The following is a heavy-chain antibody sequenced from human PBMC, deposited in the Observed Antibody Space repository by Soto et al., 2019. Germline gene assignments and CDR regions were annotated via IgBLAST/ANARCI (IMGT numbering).Heavy chain of an antibody. CDR3: ARGKIIGP. J-gene: IGHJ5*02. V-gene: IGHV4-59*01. CDR2: AHYSGTT. D-gene: IGHD3-3*01. Sequence: PSETLSLICTVSGGSISTYYWTWIRQPPGKGLEWIGYAHYSGTTNYNPSLKSRVTMSVDTSKNQFSLKLRSVTAADTAVYYCARGKIIGPWGQGTLVTVSS. CDR1: GGSISTYY.